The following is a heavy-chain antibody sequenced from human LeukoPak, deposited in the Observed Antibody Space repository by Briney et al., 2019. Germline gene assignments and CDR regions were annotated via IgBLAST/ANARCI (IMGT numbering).Heavy chain of an antibody. J-gene: IGHJ4*02. Sequence: SETLSLTCPVSGGSIRSSSFYWVWIRQPPGKGLEWIGTISYSENTYYNPSLKSRITISVDTSQYQISLKLSSVTAADTAVYYCTRQEVGTTMVYWGQGTLVTVSS. D-gene: IGHD5-18*01. CDR1: GGSIRSSSFY. CDR3: TRQEVGTTMVY. V-gene: IGHV4-39*01. CDR2: ISYSENT.